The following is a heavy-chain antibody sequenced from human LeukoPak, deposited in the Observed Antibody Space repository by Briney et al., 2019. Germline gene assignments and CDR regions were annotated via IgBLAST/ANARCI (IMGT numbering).Heavy chain of an antibody. CDR1: GFTFSDYY. J-gene: IGHJ6*03. D-gene: IGHD2-2*03. CDR2: ISSGGSTI. V-gene: IGHV3-11*04. Sequence: GGSLRLSCAASGFTFSDYYMTWIRQAPGKGLEWVSYISSGGSTIYYADSVKGRFTISRDNAKNSLYLQMNSLRAEDTAVYYCARVGYCSSTSCYYYYYYMDVWGKGTTVTVSS. CDR3: ARVGYCSSTSCYYYYYYMDV.